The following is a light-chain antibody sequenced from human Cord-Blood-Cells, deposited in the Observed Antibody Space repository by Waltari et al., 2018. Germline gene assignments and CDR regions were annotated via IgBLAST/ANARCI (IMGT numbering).Light chain of an antibody. CDR1: TLGDKY. J-gene: IGLJ1*01. Sequence: SYELTQPPSVSVSPGQTASITCSGDTLGDKYACWYQQKPGQSPVLVIYQASKRPSGIPERFSGSNSGNTATLPISGTQAMDEADYYCQAWDSSTDYVFGTGTKVTVL. CDR3: QAWDSSTDYV. CDR2: QAS. V-gene: IGLV3-1*01.